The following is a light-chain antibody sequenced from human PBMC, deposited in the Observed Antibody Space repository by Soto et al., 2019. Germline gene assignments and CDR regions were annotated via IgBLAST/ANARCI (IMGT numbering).Light chain of an antibody. CDR2: GAS. CDR3: QQHDQGWT. J-gene: IGKJ1*01. CDR1: QSVSTK. Sequence: EMVMTQSPATLSVSLGERATLSCRASQSVSTKLVWYQQKPGQAPRLLIYGASTRATGIPARFSGSGSGTEFTITISSLQSEDFAVDYCQQHDQGWTFGQGTKVES. V-gene: IGKV3-15*01.